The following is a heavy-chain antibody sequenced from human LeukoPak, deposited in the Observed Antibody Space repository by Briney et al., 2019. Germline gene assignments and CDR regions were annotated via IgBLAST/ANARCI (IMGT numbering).Heavy chain of an antibody. CDR2: ISYDGSNK. D-gene: IGHD6-19*01. V-gene: IGHV3-30*18. J-gene: IGHJ6*03. CDR3: AKGGWLGAYYYYMDV. Sequence: GGSLRLSCAASGFTFSSYSMHWVRQAPGKGLEWVAVISYDGSNKYYADSVKGRFTISRDNSKNTLYLQMNSLRAEDTAVYYCAKGGWLGAYYYYMDVWGKGTTVTVSS. CDR1: GFTFSSYS.